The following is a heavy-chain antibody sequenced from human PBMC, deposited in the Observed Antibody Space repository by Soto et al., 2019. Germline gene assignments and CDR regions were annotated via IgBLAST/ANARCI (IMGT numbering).Heavy chain of an antibody. D-gene: IGHD4-17*01. CDR1: GFTFSGSA. CDR2: IRSKANSYAT. CDR3: TSRGGGMTTQNFDY. Sequence: GGSLRLSCAASGFTFSGSAMHWVRQASGKGLEWVGRIRSKANSYATAYAASVKGRFTISRDDSKNTAYLQMNSLKTEDTAVYYCTSRGGGMTTQNFDYWGQGTLVTVSS. J-gene: IGHJ4*02. V-gene: IGHV3-73*01.